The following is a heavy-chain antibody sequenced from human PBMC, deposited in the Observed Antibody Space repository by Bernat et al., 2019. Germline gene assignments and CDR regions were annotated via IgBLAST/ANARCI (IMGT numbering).Heavy chain of an antibody. CDR1: GLTVSSNY. CDR2: IYSGGST. D-gene: IGHD6-13*01. Sequence: GRRVEAGGGLVQPGGSLRRSCAASGLTVSSNYMSWVRQAPGKGLEWGSVIYSGGSTYYADSVKGRFTISRDNSKNTLYLQTNSLRAEDTAVYYCARGRGSSWEDWFDPWGQGTLVTVSS. V-gene: IGHV3-66*01. CDR3: ARGRGSSWEDWFDP. J-gene: IGHJ5*02.